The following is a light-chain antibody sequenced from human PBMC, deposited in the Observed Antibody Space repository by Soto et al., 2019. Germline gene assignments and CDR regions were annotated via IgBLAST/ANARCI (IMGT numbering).Light chain of an antibody. CDR1: QSISIY. V-gene: IGKV1-39*01. CDR3: QQSYSPLYT. CDR2: AAS. J-gene: IGKJ2*01. Sequence: DIQMTQSPSSLSASVGDTVTITCRASQSISIYLNWYQQKPGRAPKLLIYAASSLQSGVPSRFSGSGSGTDFTLTISSLQPEDFASYYCQQSYSPLYTFGQGTKLEI.